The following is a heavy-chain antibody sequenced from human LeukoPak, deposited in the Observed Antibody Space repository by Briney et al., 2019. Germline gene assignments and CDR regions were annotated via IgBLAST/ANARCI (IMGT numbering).Heavy chain of an antibody. Sequence: SETLSLTCTVSGGSISSYYWSWIRQPPGKGLEWIGCIYYSGSTNYNPSLKSRVTISVDTSKNQFSLKLSSVTAADTAVYYCARQSGGNEDFDYWGQGTLVTVSS. J-gene: IGHJ4*02. CDR1: GGSISSYY. CDR3: ARQSGGNEDFDY. CDR2: IYYSGST. V-gene: IGHV4-59*08. D-gene: IGHD4-23*01.